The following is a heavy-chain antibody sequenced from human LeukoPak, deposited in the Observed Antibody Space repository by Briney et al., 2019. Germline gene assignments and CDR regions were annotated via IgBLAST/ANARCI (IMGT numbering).Heavy chain of an antibody. D-gene: IGHD3-9*01. CDR2: IIPTFGTA. CDR1: VGTFSSYA. CDR3: ARGGYYDILTGYGMDV. Sequence: TVKLSCKASVGTFSSYAISWVRRAPGQAREEMGGIIPTFGTANYAQKSQGRVTITADKSTSTAYMEMSSLRSEDTAVYYCARGGYYDILTGYGMDVWGKGTTVTVSS. V-gene: IGHV1-69*06. J-gene: IGHJ6*04.